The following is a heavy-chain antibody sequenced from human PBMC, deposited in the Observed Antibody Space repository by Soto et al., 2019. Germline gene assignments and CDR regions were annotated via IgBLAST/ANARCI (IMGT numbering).Heavy chain of an antibody. J-gene: IGHJ3*02. CDR2: INVGNGNA. V-gene: IGHV1-3*01. CDR3: ARDPYTSGWHHAAFDI. D-gene: IGHD6-19*01. CDR1: GYTFTTSA. Sequence: ASVKVSCKGSGYTFTTSAIHWVRQAPGQRLEWMGWINVGNGNAKYSQKFQGRVTITRDTSASAAYMELRSLRSEDTAVYYCARDPYTSGWHHAAFDIWGQGTLVTRLL.